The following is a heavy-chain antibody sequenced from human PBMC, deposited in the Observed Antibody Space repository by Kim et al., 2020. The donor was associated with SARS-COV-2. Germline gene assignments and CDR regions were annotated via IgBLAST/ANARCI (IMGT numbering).Heavy chain of an antibody. V-gene: IGHV3-21*01. Sequence: GGSLRLSCAASGFTFSSYSMNWVRQAPGKGLEWVSSISSSSSYIYYADSVKGRFTISRDNAKNSLYLQMNSLRAEDTAVYYCARDATRLLWFGELLLPRDEYYYYGMDVWGQGTTVTVSS. J-gene: IGHJ6*02. CDR1: GFTFSSYS. CDR2: ISSSSSYI. CDR3: ARDATRLLWFGELLLPRDEYYYYGMDV. D-gene: IGHD3-10*01.